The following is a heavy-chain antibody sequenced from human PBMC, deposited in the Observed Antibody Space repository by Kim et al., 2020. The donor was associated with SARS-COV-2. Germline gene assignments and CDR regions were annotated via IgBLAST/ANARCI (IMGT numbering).Heavy chain of an antibody. CDR2: ISGSGGST. D-gene: IGHD2-2*01. V-gene: IGHV3-23*01. J-gene: IGHJ4*02. CDR1: GFTFSSYA. Sequence: GGSLRLSCAASGFTFSSYAMNWVRQAPGKGLEWVSGISGSGGSTYYADSVKGRFTISRDNSKNTLYLQMNSLRAEDTAVYYCAKDRGVVLVANRSWGQGTLVTVSS. CDR3: AKDRGVVLVANRS.